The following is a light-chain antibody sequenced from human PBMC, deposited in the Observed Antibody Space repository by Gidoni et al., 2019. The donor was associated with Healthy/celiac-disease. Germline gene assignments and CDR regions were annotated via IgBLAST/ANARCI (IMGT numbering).Light chain of an antibody. V-gene: IGKV3-15*01. J-gene: IGKJ5*01. CDR1: QSVSSN. Sequence: EIVTTQSPPTLSVSPGERATLACRASQSVSSNLAWYQQKPGQAPRLLIYGASTRVTGIPARFSGSGSGTEFTLTISSLQSEDFAVYYCQQYNNWPPITFGQGTRLEIK. CDR3: QQYNNWPPIT. CDR2: GAS.